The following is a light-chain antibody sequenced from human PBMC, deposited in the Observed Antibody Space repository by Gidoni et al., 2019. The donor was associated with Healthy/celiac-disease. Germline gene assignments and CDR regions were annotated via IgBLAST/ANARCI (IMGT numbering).Light chain of an antibody. V-gene: IGLV1-40*01. CDR1: SSNIGAGYD. Sequence: QSVLTQPPSVSGAPGQRVTISCTGSSSNIGAGYDVHWYQQLPGTAPKPLIYGNNNRPSGVPDRFSGSKSGTSASLAITGLQAEDEADYYCQSYDSSLSSYVFGTGTKVTGL. CDR3: QSYDSSLSSYV. J-gene: IGLJ1*01. CDR2: GNN.